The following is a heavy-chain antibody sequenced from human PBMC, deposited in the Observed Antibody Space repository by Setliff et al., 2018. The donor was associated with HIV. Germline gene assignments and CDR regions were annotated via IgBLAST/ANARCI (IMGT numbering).Heavy chain of an antibody. CDR3: ARLSKYYDFWTPNY. V-gene: IGHV5-51*01. CDR2: IYPSDSDT. CDR1: GYSFSTYW. J-gene: IGHJ4*02. Sequence: GESLKISCKASGYSFSTYWIGWVRQMPGKGLECMGIIYPSDSDTIYNPSFQGQVTLSADKSITTVYLQFNSLEAPDTAIYYCARLSKYYDFWTPNYWGQGTLVTVSS. D-gene: IGHD3-3*01.